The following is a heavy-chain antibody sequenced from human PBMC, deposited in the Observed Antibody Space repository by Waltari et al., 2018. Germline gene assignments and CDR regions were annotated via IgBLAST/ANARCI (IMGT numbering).Heavy chain of an antibody. CDR1: GYTLTGLS. CDR2: FDPEDGET. CDR3: HLMARNIVLVAPATPSYYSYMDV. V-gene: IGHV1-24*01. J-gene: IGHJ6*03. Sequence: QVQVVQSGAEVKKPGASVKVSCKVSGYTLTGLSTHWVRQVHVKGLEWMGRFDPEDGETIYAQKFQGRVTMTEDTSIDTAYMELSSLRSDDTAVYYCHLMARNIVLVAPATPSYYSYMDVWGRGTTVTVSS. D-gene: IGHD2-15*01.